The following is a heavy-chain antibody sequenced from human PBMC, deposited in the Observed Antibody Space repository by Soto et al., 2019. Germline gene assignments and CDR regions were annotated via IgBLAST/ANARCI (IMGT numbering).Heavy chain of an antibody. D-gene: IGHD6-25*01. CDR2: INHSGST. J-gene: IGHJ5*02. CDR1: GGSFSGYY. Sequence: QVQLQQWGAGLLKPSETLSLTCAVYGGSFSGYYWSWIRQPPGKGLEWIGEINHSGSTNYNPSLKSRVTIEVDTSKNQFSLKLSSVTAADTAVYYCARRSAAGPWGQGTLVTVSS. CDR3: ARRSAAGP. V-gene: IGHV4-34*01.